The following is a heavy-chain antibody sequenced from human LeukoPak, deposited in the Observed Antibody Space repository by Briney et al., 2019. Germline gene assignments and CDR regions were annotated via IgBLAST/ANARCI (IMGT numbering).Heavy chain of an antibody. CDR3: ARDRTMTTGPYYYMDV. CDR1: GYTFTGYY. Sequence: GASVKVSCKASGYTFTGYYMHWVRQAPGQGLEWMGWINPNSGGTNYAQKFQGWVTMTRDTSISTAYMELSSLRSEDTAVYYCARDRTMTTGPYYYMDVWGKGTAVTVSS. CDR2: INPNSGGT. V-gene: IGHV1-2*04. D-gene: IGHD4-11*01. J-gene: IGHJ6*03.